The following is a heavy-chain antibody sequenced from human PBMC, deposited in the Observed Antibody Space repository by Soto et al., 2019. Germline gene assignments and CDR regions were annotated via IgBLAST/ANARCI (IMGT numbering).Heavy chain of an antibody. CDR3: ARVSSQNYPRPPYLYYYYMDV. Sequence: EVQLVESGGDLVQPGGSLRLSCAGPGSIFISYNMNWVRQAPGKGLEWVSYISSTSATIYYADSVKGRFPISRDNARNSLYLQMDSLRAEDTAVYYCARVSSQNYPRPPYLYYYYMDVWGKGTTVTVSS. CDR2: ISSTSATI. D-gene: IGHD1-7*01. J-gene: IGHJ6*03. CDR1: GSIFISYN. V-gene: IGHV3-48*01.